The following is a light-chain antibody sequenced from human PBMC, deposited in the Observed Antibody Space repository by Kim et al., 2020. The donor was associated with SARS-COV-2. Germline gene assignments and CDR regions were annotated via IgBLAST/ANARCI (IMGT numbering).Light chain of an antibody. V-gene: IGLV3-19*01. J-gene: IGLJ2*01. CDR2: GKN. CDR1: SLRSYF. Sequence: VAWGQTVRITCQGDSLRSYFATWYQQKPGQAPILVIYGKNNRPSGIPDRFSGSSSGNTASLTITGTQAGDEADYYCNSRDSNDNVVFGGGTQLTVL. CDR3: NSRDSNDNVV.